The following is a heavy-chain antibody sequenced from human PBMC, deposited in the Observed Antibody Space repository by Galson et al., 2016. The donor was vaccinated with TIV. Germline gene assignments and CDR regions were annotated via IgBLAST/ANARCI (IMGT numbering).Heavy chain of an antibody. D-gene: IGHD3-22*01. CDR2: ISAANGDT. Sequence: SVKVSCKVSGYTFINYAIQWVRQAPGQSLEWMGWISAANGDTKSSQKFQGRVTTTRDTSANMAYMELSSLRSEDTAVYYCARSDAISGYYYHFDYWGQGTLVTVSS. V-gene: IGHV1-3*01. J-gene: IGHJ4*02. CDR3: ARSDAISGYYYHFDY. CDR1: GYTFINYA.